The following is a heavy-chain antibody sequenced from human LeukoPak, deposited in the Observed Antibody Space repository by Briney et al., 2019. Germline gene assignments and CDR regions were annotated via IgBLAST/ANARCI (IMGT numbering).Heavy chain of an antibody. CDR2: IYSNGST. J-gene: IGHJ4*02. CDR3: ARDREYSGYED. V-gene: IGHV4-59*11. CDR1: GGSISSHY. D-gene: IGHD5-12*01. Sequence: PSETLSLTCSVSGGSISSHYWSWIRQPPGKGLEWIGYIYSNGSTNYSPSLKSRVTISIDTSKNQFSLKVSSVTTADTAAYYCARDREYSGYEDWGQGILVSVSS.